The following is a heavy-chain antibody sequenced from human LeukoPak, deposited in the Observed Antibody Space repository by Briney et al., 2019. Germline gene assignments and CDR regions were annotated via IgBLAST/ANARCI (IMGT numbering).Heavy chain of an antibody. Sequence: SVKVSCKASRGTFSRYAISWVRQAPGQGLEWMGGITPIFGTANYAQKFQGRVTITADESTRTAYMELRSLKSEDTAVYYCARDAAIYDSGAYYYLWWGQGTLVTVSS. CDR3: ARDAAIYDSGAYYYLW. CDR2: ITPIFGTA. V-gene: IGHV1-69*01. CDR1: RGTFSRYA. J-gene: IGHJ4*02. D-gene: IGHD3-22*01.